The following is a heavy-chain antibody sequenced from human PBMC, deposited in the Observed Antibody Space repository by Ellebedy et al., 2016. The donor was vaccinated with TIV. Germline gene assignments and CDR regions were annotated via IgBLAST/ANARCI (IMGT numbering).Heavy chain of an antibody. CDR3: ARRASYGDYAVQVNPWFDP. Sequence: PGGSLRLSCAASGFNFRSYWMTWVRQAPGKGLEWVAKIRQEGDEIYYVESVKGRFTISRDNAKNSLFLQKNSLRAEDTAVYYCARRASYGDYAVQVNPWFDPWGQGTLVTVSS. D-gene: IGHD4-17*01. CDR1: GFNFRSYW. J-gene: IGHJ5*02. CDR2: IRQEGDEI. V-gene: IGHV3-7*01.